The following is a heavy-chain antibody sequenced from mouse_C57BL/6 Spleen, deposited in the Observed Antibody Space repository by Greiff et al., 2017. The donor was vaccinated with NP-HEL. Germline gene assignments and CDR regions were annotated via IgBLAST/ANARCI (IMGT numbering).Heavy chain of an antibody. Sequence: VQLQQPGAELVMPGASVKLSCKASGYTFTSYWMHWVKQRPGQGLEWIGEIDPSDSYTNYNHKVQGKSTLTVDKSSSTACMQLSSRTSEDSAVYYCARWGLGRDYAKDYWGQGTSVPVSS. D-gene: IGHD2-4*01. J-gene: IGHJ4*01. CDR3: ARWGLGRDYAKDY. V-gene: IGHV1-69*01. CDR1: GYTFTSYW. CDR2: IDPSDSYT.